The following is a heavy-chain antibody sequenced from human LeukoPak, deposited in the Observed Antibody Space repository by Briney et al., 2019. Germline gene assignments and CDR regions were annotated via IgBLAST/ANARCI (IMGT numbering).Heavy chain of an antibody. CDR1: GYTFTSYA. V-gene: IGHV7-4-1*01. CDR2: INTNTGNP. Sequence: RASVKVSCKASGYTFTSYAMNWVRQAPGQGLEWMGWINTNTGNPTYAQGFTGRFVFSLDTSVSTAYLQICSLKAEDTAVYYCARGEIQYSSSSRSWYYGMDVWGQGTTVTVSS. D-gene: IGHD6-6*01. J-gene: IGHJ6*02. CDR3: ARGEIQYSSSSRSWYYGMDV.